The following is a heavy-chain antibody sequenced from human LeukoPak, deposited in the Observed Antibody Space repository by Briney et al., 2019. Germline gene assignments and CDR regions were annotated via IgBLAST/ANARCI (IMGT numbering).Heavy chain of an antibody. CDR3: ARGRTILY. CDR1: GFTFGSYW. CDR2: IKKDGSAK. Sequence: GGSLRLSCAASGFTFGSYWMSWVRQAPGKGLEWVATIKKDGSAKYYVDSVKGRFTISRDNAKNSLFLQMNSLRAEDTAVYYCARGRTILYWGQGTLVTVSS. D-gene: IGHD2-21*01. V-gene: IGHV3-7*01. J-gene: IGHJ4*02.